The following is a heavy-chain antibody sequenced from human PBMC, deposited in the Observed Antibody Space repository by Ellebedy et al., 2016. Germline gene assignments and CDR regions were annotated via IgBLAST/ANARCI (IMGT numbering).Heavy chain of an antibody. CDR3: ARDQKILTGYYIRFRGEEDIDY. J-gene: IGHJ4*02. Sequence: ASVKVSCXASGYTFTSYGISWVRQAPGQGLEWMGWISAYNGNTNYAQKLQGRVTMTTDTSTSTAYMELRSLRSDDTAVYYCARDQKILTGYYIRFRGEEDIDYWGQGALVTVSS. CDR1: GYTFTSYG. CDR2: ISAYNGNT. D-gene: IGHD3-9*01. V-gene: IGHV1-18*01.